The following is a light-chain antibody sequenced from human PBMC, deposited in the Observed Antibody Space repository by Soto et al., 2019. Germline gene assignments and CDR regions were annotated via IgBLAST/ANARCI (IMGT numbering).Light chain of an antibody. V-gene: IGKV3-20*01. CDR2: GAS. CDR1: QSVSSSY. J-gene: IGKJ4*01. CDR3: QQYGSPLT. Sequence: EIVLTQSPGTLSLSPGDRATLSCRASQSVSSSYLAWYQQKPGQAPRLLIYGASSRATGIPDRFSGSGSGTDFTLTISRLEPEEVAVDYCQQYGSPLTFGGGTKVEIK.